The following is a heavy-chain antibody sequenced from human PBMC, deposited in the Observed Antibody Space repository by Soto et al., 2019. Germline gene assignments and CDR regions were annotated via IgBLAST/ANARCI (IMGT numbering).Heavy chain of an antibody. CDR1: GFTFSYYS. J-gene: IGHJ4*02. D-gene: IGHD3-22*01. Sequence: QVRLVESGGGVVQPGRSLRLSCAASGFTFSYYSVHWVRQAPGKGLEWVALISYDGSSRYYADSVKGRFTISRDNSKNTLYLQMNSLRAEDTAVYYCATGDLSYYDSSGYYSNFDSWGQGTLVTVSS. V-gene: IGHV3-30-3*01. CDR2: ISYDGSSR. CDR3: ATGDLSYYDSSGYYSNFDS.